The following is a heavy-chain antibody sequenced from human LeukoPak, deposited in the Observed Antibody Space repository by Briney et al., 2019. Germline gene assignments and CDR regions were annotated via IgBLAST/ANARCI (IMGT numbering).Heavy chain of an antibody. D-gene: IGHD6-19*01. CDR1: GFTFSSYA. CDR3: ARDPRQWLAGFDY. V-gene: IGHV3-33*08. Sequence: GGSLRLSCAVSGFTFSSYAMHWVRQAPGKGLEWVAVIWYDGTKKYYEDSVKGRFTISRDNSKNTLYLQMNSLRAEDTAVYYCARDPRQWLAGFDYWGQGTLVTVPS. J-gene: IGHJ4*02. CDR2: IWYDGTKK.